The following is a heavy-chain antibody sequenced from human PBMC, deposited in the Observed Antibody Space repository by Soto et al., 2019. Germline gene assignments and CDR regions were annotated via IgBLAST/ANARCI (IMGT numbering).Heavy chain of an antibody. CDR3: ATLWFGAADY. CDR1: GGSISRSSYY. CDR2: IYYSGST. V-gene: IGHV4-39*01. D-gene: IGHD3-10*01. Sequence: QLQLQESGPGLVKPSETLSLTCTVSGGSISRSSYYWGWIRQPPGKGLEWIGSIYYSGSTHYNPSRKGRVPISVDTSKNQFSLMLSSVTAADTAVYSCATLWFGAADYWGQGTLVTVSS. J-gene: IGHJ4*02.